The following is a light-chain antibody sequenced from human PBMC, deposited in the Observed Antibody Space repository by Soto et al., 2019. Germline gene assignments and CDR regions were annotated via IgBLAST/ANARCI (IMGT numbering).Light chain of an antibody. CDR3: QQYNSYWT. CDR2: DAS. CDR1: QSISSW. J-gene: IGKJ1*01. Sequence: DIQMTQCPSTLSASIGDKVTITCRASQSISSWLAWYQQKPGKSPKLLIYDASSLESGVPSRFSGSGSGTEFTLTISSLQPDDFATYYRQQYNSYWTFGQGTKV. V-gene: IGKV1-5*01.